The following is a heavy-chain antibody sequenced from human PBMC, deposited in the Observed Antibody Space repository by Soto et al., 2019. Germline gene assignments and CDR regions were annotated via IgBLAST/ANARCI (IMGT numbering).Heavy chain of an antibody. J-gene: IGHJ2*01. Sequence: EVQLVESGGGLVQPGRSLRLSYAASGFTFDDYAMHWVRQAPGKGLEWVSGISWNSGSIGYADSVKGRFTISRDNAKNSLYLQMNSLRAEDTALYYCAKAWRNGYFDLWGRGTLVTVSS. CDR1: GFTFDDYA. CDR2: ISWNSGSI. CDR3: AKAWRNGYFDL. V-gene: IGHV3-9*01.